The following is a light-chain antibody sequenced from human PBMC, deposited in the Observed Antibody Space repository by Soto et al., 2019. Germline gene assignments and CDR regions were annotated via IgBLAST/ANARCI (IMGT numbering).Light chain of an antibody. Sequence: DIQMTQSPSTLSASLGDRVTITCRASQSISSGLAWYQQKQGKAPKVLIYDASSLQSGVPSRFSGSGSGTEFTLTISSLQPEDFAIYYDQQYNSYSPWTFGQGTKVEIK. V-gene: IGKV1-5*01. CDR3: QQYNSYSPWT. J-gene: IGKJ1*01. CDR1: QSISSG. CDR2: DAS.